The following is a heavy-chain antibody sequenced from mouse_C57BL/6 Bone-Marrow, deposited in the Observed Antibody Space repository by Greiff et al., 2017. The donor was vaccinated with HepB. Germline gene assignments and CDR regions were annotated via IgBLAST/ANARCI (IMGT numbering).Heavy chain of an antibody. V-gene: IGHV14-2*01. CDR1: GFNIKDYY. CDR2: IDPEDGET. D-gene: IGHD1-1*02. Sequence: EVKLQQSGAELVKPGASVKLSCTASGFNIKDYYMHWVKQRTEQGLEWIGRIDPEDGETKYAPKFQGKATITADTSSNTADLQLSSLTSEDTAVYYCARGGCGGSYWGQETLVTVTA. J-gene: IGHJ3*01. CDR3: ARGGCGGSY.